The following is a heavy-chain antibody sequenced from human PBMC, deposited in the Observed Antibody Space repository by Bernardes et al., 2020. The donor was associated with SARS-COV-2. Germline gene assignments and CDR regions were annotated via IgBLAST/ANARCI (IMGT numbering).Heavy chain of an antibody. D-gene: IGHD2-21*02. Sequence: TLSLTCTVSGDSISSYYWSWIRQPPGKGLEWIGYIYYDGSTNYNPSLKSRVTISVDTSKNQFSLKLSSVTAADTAVYYCARRGCGGGDCFSPHYYYYYGMDVWGQGTTVTVSS. J-gene: IGHJ6*02. CDR3: ARRGCGGGDCFSPHYYYYYGMDV. CDR1: GDSISSYY. CDR2: IYYDGST. V-gene: IGHV4-59*08.